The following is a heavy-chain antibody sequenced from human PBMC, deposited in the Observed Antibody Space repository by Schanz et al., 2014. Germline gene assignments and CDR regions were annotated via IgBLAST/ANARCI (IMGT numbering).Heavy chain of an antibody. D-gene: IGHD5-12*01. CDR3: ARDGGRDGYNLAFDV. J-gene: IGHJ3*01. Sequence: EVQLVESGGGLIQPGGSLRLSCAVSGFTVTTNYMSWVRQAPGKGLEWISSMYINSGSTQYADSVKGRFIISRDSSKNTLMLQMNSLRAEDTAVYFCARDGGRDGYNLAFDVWGQGTMVTVSS. CDR2: MYINSGST. V-gene: IGHV3-53*01. CDR1: GFTVTTNY.